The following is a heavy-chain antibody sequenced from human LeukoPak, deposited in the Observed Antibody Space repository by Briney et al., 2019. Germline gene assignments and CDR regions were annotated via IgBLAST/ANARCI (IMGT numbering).Heavy chain of an antibody. CDR1: GGSSSDYF. Sequence: SETLSLTCAVYGGSSSDYFWSWIRQPPGKGLEWIGEINRGGSTNYNPSLKSRITISVDTSKNQFSLKLSSMTAADTAVYYCARGRTGYQLLPTKKDYSYYYMDVWGKGTTVTVSS. D-gene: IGHD2-2*01. CDR3: ARGRTGYQLLPTKKDYSYYYMDV. V-gene: IGHV4-34*01. J-gene: IGHJ6*03. CDR2: INRGGST.